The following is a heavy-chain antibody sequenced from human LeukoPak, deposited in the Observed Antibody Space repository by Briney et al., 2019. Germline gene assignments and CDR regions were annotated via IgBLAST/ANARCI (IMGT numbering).Heavy chain of an antibody. D-gene: IGHD3-16*01. Sequence: TWGCLRLSCAASGFTFSSYAMSWVCQAPGKGLEWVSAISGSGGSTYYADSVKGRFTISRDNSKNTLYLQMNSLRAEDTAVYYCAKEASGGVTTNWFDPWGQGTLVTVSS. CDR3: AKEASGGVTTNWFDP. CDR1: GFTFSSYA. J-gene: IGHJ5*02. CDR2: ISGSGGST. V-gene: IGHV3-23*01.